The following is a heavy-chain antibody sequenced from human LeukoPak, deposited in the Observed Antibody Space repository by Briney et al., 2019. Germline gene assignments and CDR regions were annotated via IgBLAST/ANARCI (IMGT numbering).Heavy chain of an antibody. CDR3: ARDQDSSGYLDY. CDR1: GGSISSYY. CDR2: IYYSGST. V-gene: IGHV4-59*01. Sequence: PSETLPLTCTVSGGSISSYYWSWIRQPPGKGLEWIGYIYYSGSTNYNPSLKSRVTISVDTSKNQFSLKLSSVTAADTAVYYCARDQDSSGYLDYWGQGTLVTVSS. J-gene: IGHJ4*02. D-gene: IGHD3-22*01.